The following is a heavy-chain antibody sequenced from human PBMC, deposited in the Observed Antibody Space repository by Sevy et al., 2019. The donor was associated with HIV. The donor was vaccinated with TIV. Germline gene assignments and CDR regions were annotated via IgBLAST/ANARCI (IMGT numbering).Heavy chain of an antibody. Sequence: GGSLRLSCAASGFTFSDYYMSWIRQAPGKGLEWVSSISSSGSTIYYADSVKGRFTITRDNAKNSLYLQMNSLRAEDTAVYYCARDFPLGSGWYSDAFDIWGQGTMVTVSS. J-gene: IGHJ3*02. CDR2: ISSSGSTI. CDR1: GFTFSDYY. V-gene: IGHV3-11*01. CDR3: ARDFPLGSGWYSDAFDI. D-gene: IGHD6-19*01.